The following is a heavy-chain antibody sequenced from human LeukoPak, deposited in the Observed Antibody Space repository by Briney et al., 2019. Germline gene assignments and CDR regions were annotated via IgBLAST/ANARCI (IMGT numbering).Heavy chain of an antibody. Sequence: SETLSLTCAVYGGSFSSYYWSWIRQPPGKGLEWIGEINHSGSTNYNPSLKSRVTISVDTSKNQLSLKLSSVTAADTAVYYCAGGTVTTGYAFGIWGQGTMVTVSS. D-gene: IGHD4-17*01. V-gene: IGHV4-34*01. CDR3: AGGTVTTGYAFGI. CDR1: GGSFSSYY. J-gene: IGHJ3*02. CDR2: INHSGST.